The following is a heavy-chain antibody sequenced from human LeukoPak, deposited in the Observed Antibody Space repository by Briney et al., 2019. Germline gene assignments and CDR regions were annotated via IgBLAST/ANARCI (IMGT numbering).Heavy chain of an antibody. CDR3: ARRRDLYSGSYYPFDY. CDR2: IRSKAYGGTA. V-gene: IGHV3-49*04. D-gene: IGHD1-26*01. CDR1: GFIFGDYA. Sequence: GGSLRLSCTGSGFIFGDYAMNWVRQAPGKGLEWVGVIRSKAYGGTAEYAASVKGRFTISRDDSKSIAYLQRSSLKASDTAMYYCARRRDLYSGSYYPFDYWGQGTLVTVSS. J-gene: IGHJ4*02.